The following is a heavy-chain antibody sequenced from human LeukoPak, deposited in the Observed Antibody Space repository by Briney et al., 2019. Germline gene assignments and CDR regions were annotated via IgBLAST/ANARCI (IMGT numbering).Heavy chain of an antibody. CDR1: GFTFSSYG. V-gene: IGHV3-30*02. J-gene: IGHJ4*02. Sequence: GGSLRLSCAASGFTFSSYGMHWVRQAPGKGLEWVAFIRYDGSNKYYADFVKGRFTISRDNSKNTLYLQMNSLRAEDTAVYYCAKAGSYGSSPFDYWGQGTLVTVSS. CDR3: AKAGSYGSSPFDY. D-gene: IGHD1-26*01. CDR2: IRYDGSNK.